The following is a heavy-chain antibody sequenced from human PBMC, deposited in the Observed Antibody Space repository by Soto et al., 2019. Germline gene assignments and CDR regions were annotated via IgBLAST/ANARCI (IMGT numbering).Heavy chain of an antibody. CDR2: ISAYNGNT. CDR3: ARDPARVVPAARGWFDP. V-gene: IGHV1-18*01. J-gene: IGHJ5*02. CDR1: GGTFSSYA. D-gene: IGHD2-2*01. Sequence: ASVKVSCKASGGTFSSYAISWVRQAPGQGLEWMGGISAYNGNTNYAQKLQGRVTMTTDTSTSTAYMELRSLRSDDTAVYYCARDPARVVPAARGWFDPWGQGTLVTVSS.